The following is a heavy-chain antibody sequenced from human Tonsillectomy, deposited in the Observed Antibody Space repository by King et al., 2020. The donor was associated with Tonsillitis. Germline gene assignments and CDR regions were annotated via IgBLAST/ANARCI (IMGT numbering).Heavy chain of an antibody. D-gene: IGHD3-10*01. CDR2: TSPDNGAT. V-gene: IGHV1-2*02. Sequence: VQLVESGAEVKKPGASVKVSCKASGYTFIGNHIHWVRQAPGEGLEWMGWTSPDNGATNYAQKFRGRVTMRTDTSISTAYMELSSLISDDTAIYYCARGTGMVRLDDWGQGTLVTVSS. J-gene: IGHJ4*02. CDR1: GYTFIGNH. CDR3: ARGTGMVRLDD.